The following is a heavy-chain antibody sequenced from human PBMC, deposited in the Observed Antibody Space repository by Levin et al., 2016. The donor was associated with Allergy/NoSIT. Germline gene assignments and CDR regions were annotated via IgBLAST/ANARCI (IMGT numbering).Heavy chain of an antibody. CDR3: AKDFGSVVVITTGTVDY. J-gene: IGHJ4*02. D-gene: IGHD3-22*01. CDR2: ISYDGSNK. Sequence: WIRQPPREGAGVVAVISYDGSNKYYADSVKGRFTISRDNSKNTLYLQMNSLRAEDTAVYYCAKDFGSVVVITTGTVDYWGQGTLVTVSS. V-gene: IGHV3-30*18.